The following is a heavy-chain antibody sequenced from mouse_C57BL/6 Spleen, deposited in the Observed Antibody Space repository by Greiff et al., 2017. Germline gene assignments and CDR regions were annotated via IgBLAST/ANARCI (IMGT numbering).Heavy chain of an antibody. D-gene: IGHD2-3*01. CDR3: ARSPIYDGYYYFDY. CDR1: GYTFTDYY. Sequence: EVQLQQSGPELVKPGASVKISCKASGYTFTDYYMNWVKQSHGKSLEWIGDINPNNGGTSYNQKFKGKATLTVDKSSSTAYMELRSLTSEDSAVYYCARSPIYDGYYYFDYWGKGTTLTVSS. CDR2: INPNNGGT. V-gene: IGHV1-26*01. J-gene: IGHJ2*01.